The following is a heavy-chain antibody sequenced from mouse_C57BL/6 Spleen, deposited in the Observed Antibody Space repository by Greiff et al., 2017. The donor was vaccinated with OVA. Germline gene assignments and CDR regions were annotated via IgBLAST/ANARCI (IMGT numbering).Heavy chain of an antibody. CDR3: ARDTTVVATPYAMDY. Sequence: VHLVESGAELARPGASVKLSCKASGYTFTSYGISWVKQRTGQGLEWIGEIYPRSGNTYYNEKFKGKATLTADKSSSTAYMELRSLTSEDSAVYFCARDTTVVATPYAMDYWGQGTSVTVSS. D-gene: IGHD1-1*01. CDR2: IYPRSGNT. CDR1: GYTFTSYG. V-gene: IGHV1-81*01. J-gene: IGHJ4*01.